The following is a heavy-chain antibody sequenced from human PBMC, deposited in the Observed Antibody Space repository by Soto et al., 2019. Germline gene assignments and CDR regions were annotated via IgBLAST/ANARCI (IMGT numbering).Heavy chain of an antibody. CDR3: ARDLGSGYDPGDY. CDR1: GDTFTIFA. Sequence: QVQQVQSGAEVKKPGSSVKVSCKASGDTFTIFAISWVRQAPGQGLEWTGGIIPTIGTTNYAQRFQGRITITGDESTGTAYMELSSLKSEDTAVYYCARDLGSGYDPGDYWGQGTLVTVSS. J-gene: IGHJ4*02. CDR2: IIPTIGTT. D-gene: IGHD5-12*01. V-gene: IGHV1-69*12.